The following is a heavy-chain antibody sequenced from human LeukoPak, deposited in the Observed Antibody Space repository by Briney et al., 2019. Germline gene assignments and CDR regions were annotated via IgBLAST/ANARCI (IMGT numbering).Heavy chain of an antibody. Sequence: GGSLRLSCAASGFTFSSYEMNWVRQAPGKGLEWVSHISSSGSTIDYADSVKGRFTMSRDNAKNSLCLQMNSLRAEDTAVYYCARELVHYMDVWGKGTTVTVSS. CDR2: ISSSGSTI. CDR1: GFTFSSYE. CDR3: ARELVHYMDV. D-gene: IGHD2-8*02. V-gene: IGHV3-48*03. J-gene: IGHJ6*03.